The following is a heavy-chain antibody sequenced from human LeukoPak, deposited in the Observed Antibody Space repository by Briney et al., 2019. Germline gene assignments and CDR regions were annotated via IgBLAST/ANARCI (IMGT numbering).Heavy chain of an antibody. D-gene: IGHD6-13*01. CDR1: GFTFSTYA. CDR3: ARDWYDY. V-gene: IGHV3-23*01. CDR2: IGGSGSYT. J-gene: IGHJ4*02. Sequence: PGGSLRLSCAASGFTFSTYAMIWVRQAPGKGLEWVSVIGGSGSYTYYADSVKGRFTISRDNSKDTLYLQMNSLRAEDTAVYYCARDWYDYWAQGTLVTVSS.